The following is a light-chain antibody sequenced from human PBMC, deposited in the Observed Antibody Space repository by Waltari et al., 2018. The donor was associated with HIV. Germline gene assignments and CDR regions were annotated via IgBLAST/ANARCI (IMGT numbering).Light chain of an antibody. J-gene: IGKJ2*01. CDR1: QSITSY. CDR3: QQSSETPYT. CDR2: AAS. V-gene: IGKV1-39*01. Sequence: DIQMTQSPSSLSASVGDRVTISCRASQSITSYLNWYQQKPGKAPKLLIFAASTLQGGVSSRFRGLGAGTDFTLTISSLQPEYFATYYCQQSSETPYTFGQGTRLEI.